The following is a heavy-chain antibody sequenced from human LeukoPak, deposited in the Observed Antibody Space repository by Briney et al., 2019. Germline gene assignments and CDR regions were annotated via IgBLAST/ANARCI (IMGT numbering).Heavy chain of an antibody. CDR1: GGSISSDY. V-gene: IGHV4-59*01. J-gene: IGHJ4*02. D-gene: IGHD1-1*01. CDR2: ISYRGGT. Sequence: SETLSLTCTVSGGSISSDYWSWIRRPPGKGLEWIGYISYRGGTNYNPSLKSRVIISVDTSKNQFSLKLSSVTAADTAVYYCAKGVWNAMGFDYWGQGTLVTVSS. CDR3: AKGVWNAMGFDY.